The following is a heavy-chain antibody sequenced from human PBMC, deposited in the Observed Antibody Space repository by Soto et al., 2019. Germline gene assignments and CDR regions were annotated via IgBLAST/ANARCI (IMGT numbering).Heavy chain of an antibody. D-gene: IGHD2-2*01. V-gene: IGHV3-23*01. J-gene: IGHJ4*02. CDR2: VTDSGDVT. CDR1: GFSFTAYA. CDR3: ARDPRMPLDS. Sequence: EVQLLESGGGLEQPGNSLRLSCAASGFSFTAYAMSWFRQVPGKGLEWVSMVTDSGDVTYYADSVKGRFTISRDNSKNTLYLQMNSLRAEDTAVYYCARDPRMPLDSWGQGTLVTVSS.